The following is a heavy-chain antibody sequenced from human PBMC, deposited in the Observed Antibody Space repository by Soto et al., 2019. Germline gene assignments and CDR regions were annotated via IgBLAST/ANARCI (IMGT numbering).Heavy chain of an antibody. CDR2: ISDDGSNK. V-gene: IGHV3-30-3*01. D-gene: IGHD3-10*01. CDR1: GFTFSSSA. CDR3: ARDRGWLYYFDY. J-gene: IGHJ4*02. Sequence: QVQLVESGGGVVQPGRSLRLSCAASGFTFSSSALHWVRQAPGKGLEGVAIISDDGSNKYYADSVKGRFTISRDNSKSTLFLQMNSLRPEDTAVYYCARDRGWLYYFDYWGQGTLVTVSS.